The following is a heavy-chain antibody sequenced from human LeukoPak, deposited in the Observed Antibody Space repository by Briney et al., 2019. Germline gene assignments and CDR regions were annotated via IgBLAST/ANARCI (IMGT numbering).Heavy chain of an antibody. D-gene: IGHD3-10*01. CDR2: ITSDGENT. J-gene: IGHJ4*02. V-gene: IGHV3-64D*06. CDR1: GFXFSTHN. CDR3: VKGRYGTGWDF. Sequence: PGGSLRLSCSASGFXFSTHNMHWVRQAPGKGLEFVSGITSDGENTDYLDFVKGRFTITRDNSKNTLYLHMTSLRPEDTAVYFCVKGRYGTGWDFWGPGTLVIVSS.